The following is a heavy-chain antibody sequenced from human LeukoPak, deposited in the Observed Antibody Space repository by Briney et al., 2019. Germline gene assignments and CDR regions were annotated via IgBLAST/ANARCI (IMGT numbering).Heavy chain of an antibody. V-gene: IGHV3-33*03. J-gene: IGHJ4*02. D-gene: IGHD2-15*01. CDR2: IWYDGSYK. CDR1: GFSFSDYG. Sequence: PGGSLRLSCEASGFSFSDYGMHWVRQAPGKGLERVAIIWYDGSYKYYADSVKGRFTVSRDNSKNTLYLQMNSLRAEDTAMYYCAKPTRGSGGSFLIDYWGQGTLVTVSS. CDR3: AKPTRGSGGSFLIDY.